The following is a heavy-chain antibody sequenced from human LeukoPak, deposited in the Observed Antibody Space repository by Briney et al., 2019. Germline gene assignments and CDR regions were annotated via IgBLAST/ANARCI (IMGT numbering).Heavy chain of an antibody. J-gene: IGHJ4*02. CDR1: GFTFSSYW. V-gene: IGHV3-74*01. CDR2: INSDGSST. Sequence: GGSLRLSCAASGFTFSSYWMHWVRQAPGKGPVWVSRINSDGSSTSYADSVKGRLTISRDNAKNTLYLQMNSLRAEDTAVYYCARGTSASYSSSWYGYWGQGTLVTVSS. D-gene: IGHD6-13*01. CDR3: ARGTSASYSSSWYGY.